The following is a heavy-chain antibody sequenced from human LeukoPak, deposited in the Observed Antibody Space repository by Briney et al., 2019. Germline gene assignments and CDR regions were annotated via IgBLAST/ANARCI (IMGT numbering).Heavy chain of an antibody. CDR2: ISAGADST. V-gene: IGHV3-23*01. CDR3: ARGPREDRRIDY. J-gene: IGHJ4*02. Sequence: GGSLRLSCAASTFTFSSYAMSWVRQAPGKGLEWVSAISAGADSTYYADSMQGRFTISRDNSKNTLYLQMNSLRAEDTAVYYCARGPREDRRIDYWGQGTLVTVSS. D-gene: IGHD3-10*01. CDR1: TFTFSSYA.